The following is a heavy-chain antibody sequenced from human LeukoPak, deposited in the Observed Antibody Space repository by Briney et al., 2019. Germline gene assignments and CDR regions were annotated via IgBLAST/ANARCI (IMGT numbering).Heavy chain of an antibody. J-gene: IGHJ5*02. CDR2: INTDGSRT. Sequence: GESLTLSCAASGFTFSSHWMHWVRQAPGKGLVWISHINTDGSRTNYADSVKGRFTISRDNAKHTLYLQMNSLRAEDTAVYYCARDLRQTNWFDPWGQGTLVTVSS. CDR3: ARDLRQTNWFDP. V-gene: IGHV3-74*01. CDR1: GFTFSSHW.